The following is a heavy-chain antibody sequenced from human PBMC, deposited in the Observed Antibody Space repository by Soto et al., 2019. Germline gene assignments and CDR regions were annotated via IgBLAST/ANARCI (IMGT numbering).Heavy chain of an antibody. V-gene: IGHV4-31*11. J-gene: IGHJ4*02. CDR2: IYHSGTT. CDR1: GDSISSDGYY. CDR3: ARVTTEFDY. D-gene: IGHD3-22*01. Sequence: QLQLEESGPGLVKPSQTLSLTCAVSGDSISSDGYYWSWIHQHPGKGLEWIGHIYHSGTTYYNPARKSRVSISIDTSKNPFSRNVTSVTSADTAVYYCARVTTEFDYWGLGTLVTVSS.